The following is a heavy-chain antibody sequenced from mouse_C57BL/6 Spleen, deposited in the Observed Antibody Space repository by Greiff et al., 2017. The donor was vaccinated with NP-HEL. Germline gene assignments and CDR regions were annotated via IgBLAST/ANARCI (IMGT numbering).Heavy chain of an antibody. J-gene: IGHJ4*01. D-gene: IGHD4-1*01. CDR3: ARGGTGHYAMDY. V-gene: IGHV1-80*01. Sequence: QVQLQQSGAELVKPWASVKISCTASGYAFSSYWVNWVRQRPGKGLEWIGQIYPGDGDTNYNRKFKGKATLTADKSSSTAYMQLSSLTSEDSAVYICARGGTGHYAMDYWGQGTSVTVSS. CDR1: GYAFSSYW. CDR2: IYPGDGDT.